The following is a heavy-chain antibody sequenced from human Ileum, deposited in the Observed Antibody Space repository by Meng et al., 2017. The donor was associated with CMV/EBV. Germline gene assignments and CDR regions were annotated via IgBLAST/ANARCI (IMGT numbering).Heavy chain of an antibody. J-gene: IGHJ4*02. CDR3: ARAQTRYYYDSSGYGRDFDY. D-gene: IGHD3-22*01. CDR2: IKQDGSEK. CDR1: GFTFSSYW. Sequence: GGSLRLSGAASGFTFSSYWMSWVRQAPGKGLEWVANIKQDGSEKYYVDSVKGRFTISRDNAKNSLYLQMNSLRAEDTAVYYCARAQTRYYYDSSGYGRDFDYWGQGTLVTVSS. V-gene: IGHV3-7*01.